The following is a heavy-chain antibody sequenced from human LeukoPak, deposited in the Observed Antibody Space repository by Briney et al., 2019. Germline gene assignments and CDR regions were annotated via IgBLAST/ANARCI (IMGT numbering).Heavy chain of an antibody. D-gene: IGHD1-26*01. Sequence: PSETLSLTCTVSGGSISSYYWSWIRQPPGKGLEWIGYIYYSGSTNYNPSLKSRVTISVDTSKNQFSLKLSSVTAADTAVYYRARRRATTGWFDPWGQGTLVTVSS. J-gene: IGHJ5*02. V-gene: IGHV4-59*08. CDR2: IYYSGST. CDR3: ARRRATTGWFDP. CDR1: GGSISSYY.